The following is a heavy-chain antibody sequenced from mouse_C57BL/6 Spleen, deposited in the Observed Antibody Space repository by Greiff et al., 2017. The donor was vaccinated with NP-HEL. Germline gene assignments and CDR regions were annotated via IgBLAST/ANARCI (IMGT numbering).Heavy chain of an antibody. V-gene: IGHV5-16*01. CDR1: GFTFSDYY. CDR3: ARGPFTMVLDY. D-gene: IGHD1-1*02. CDR2: INYDGSST. J-gene: IGHJ2*01. Sequence: EVNVVESEGGLVQPGSSMKLSCTASGFTFSDYYMAWVRQVPEKGLEWVANINYDGSSTYYLDSLKSRFIISRDNAKNILYLQMSSLKSEDTATYYCARGPFTMVLDYWGQGTTLTVSS.